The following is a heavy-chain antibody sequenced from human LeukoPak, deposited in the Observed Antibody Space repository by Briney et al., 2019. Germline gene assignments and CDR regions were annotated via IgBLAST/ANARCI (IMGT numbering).Heavy chain of an antibody. CDR3: ARVGYSYGLHYYYYMDV. D-gene: IGHD5-18*01. CDR2: IYYSGST. V-gene: IGHV4-39*07. Sequence: SETLSLTCTVSGGSIGSYYWSWIRQPPGKGLEWIGSIYYSGSTYYNPSLKSRVTISVDTSKNQFSLKLSSVTAADTAVYYCARVGYSYGLHYYYYMDVWGKGTTVTVSS. CDR1: GGSIGSYY. J-gene: IGHJ6*03.